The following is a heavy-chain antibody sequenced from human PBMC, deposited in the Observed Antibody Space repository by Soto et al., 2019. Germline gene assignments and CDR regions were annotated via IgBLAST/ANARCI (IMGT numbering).Heavy chain of an antibody. J-gene: IGHJ5*02. V-gene: IGHV4-34*01. CDR1: GGSFSGYC. D-gene: IGHD6-13*01. Sequence: SGTLSLTCAVYGGSFSGYCWSWIRQPPGKGLEWIGEINDSGSTNYNPSLKSRVTISVDKSKNQLSLKLSSVTATDTAVYYCARGFRKQLVVRRKYFDPWGQGTLVTVSS. CDR2: INDSGST. CDR3: ARGFRKQLVVRRKYFDP.